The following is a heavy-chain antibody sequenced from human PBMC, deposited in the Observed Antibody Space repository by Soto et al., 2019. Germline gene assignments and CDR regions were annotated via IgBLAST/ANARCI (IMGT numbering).Heavy chain of an antibody. CDR1: GFTFSSYS. Sequence: PGGSLRLSCAASGFTFSSYSMNWVRQAPGKGLEWVSSISSSSSYIYYADSVKGRFTISRDNAKNSLYLQMNSLRAEDTAVHYCASITLIPNWFDPWGQGTLVTVSS. V-gene: IGHV3-21*01. J-gene: IGHJ5*02. D-gene: IGHD3-10*01. CDR3: ASITLIPNWFDP. CDR2: ISSSSSYI.